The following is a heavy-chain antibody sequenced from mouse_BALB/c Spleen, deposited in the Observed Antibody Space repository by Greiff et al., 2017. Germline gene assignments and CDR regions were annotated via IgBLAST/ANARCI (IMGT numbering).Heavy chain of an antibody. Sequence: VQLKESGAELVKPGASVKLSCTASGFNIKDTYMHWVKQRPEQGLEWIGRIDPANGNTKYDPKFQGKATRTADTSSNTAYLQLSSLTSEDTAVYYCASYGYYFDYWGQGTTLTVSS. CDR2: IDPANGNT. V-gene: IGHV14-3*02. J-gene: IGHJ2*01. D-gene: IGHD2-10*02. CDR3: ASYGYYFDY. CDR1: GFNIKDTY.